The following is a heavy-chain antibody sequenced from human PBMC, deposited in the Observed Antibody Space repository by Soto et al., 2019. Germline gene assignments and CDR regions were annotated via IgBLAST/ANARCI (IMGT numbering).Heavy chain of an antibody. D-gene: IGHD3-3*01. Sequence: GGSLRLSCAASGFTVSSTYMTWVRQSPGKGLEWVSLIYSDGSTYYADSVKGRFTISRDDSENTLYLQMNTLEAEDTAVYFCARASNVFWSPYYYYYNGMDVWGQGTTVTVSS. CDR3: ARASNVFWSPYYYYYNGMDV. J-gene: IGHJ6*02. V-gene: IGHV3-53*01. CDR1: GFTVSSTY. CDR2: IYSDGST.